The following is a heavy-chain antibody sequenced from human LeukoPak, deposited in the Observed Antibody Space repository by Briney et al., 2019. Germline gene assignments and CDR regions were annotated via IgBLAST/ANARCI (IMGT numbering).Heavy chain of an antibody. CDR2: IYYSGST. V-gene: IGHV4-39*01. CDR3: ASNSGSYFRWWGDVAFDI. CDR1: GGSISSSSYY. Sequence: SETLSLTCTVSGGSISSSSYYWGWIRQPPGKGLEWIGSIYYSGSTYYNPSLKSRVTISVDTSKNQFSLKLSSVTAADTAVYYCASNSGSYFRWWGDVAFDIWGQGTMVTVSS. D-gene: IGHD1-26*01. J-gene: IGHJ3*02.